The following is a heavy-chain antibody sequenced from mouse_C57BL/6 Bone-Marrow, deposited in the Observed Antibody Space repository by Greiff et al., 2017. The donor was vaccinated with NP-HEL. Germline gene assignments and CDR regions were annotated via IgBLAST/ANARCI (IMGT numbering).Heavy chain of an antibody. Sequence: EVKLVESGGDLVKPGGSLKLSCAASGFTFSSYGMSWVRQTPDKRLEWVATISSGGSYTYSPDSVKGRFTISRDNAKNTLYLQMSSLKSEDTAMYYCARPSFTTVVAHWYFDVWGTGTTVTVSS. V-gene: IGHV5-6*01. CDR1: GFTFSSYG. CDR3: ARPSFTTVVAHWYFDV. CDR2: ISSGGSYT. J-gene: IGHJ1*03. D-gene: IGHD1-1*01.